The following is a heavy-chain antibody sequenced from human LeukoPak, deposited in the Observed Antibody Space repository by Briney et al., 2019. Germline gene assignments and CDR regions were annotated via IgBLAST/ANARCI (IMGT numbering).Heavy chain of an antibody. J-gene: IGHJ3*02. CDR3: ARGRDFWSGIAARGAFDI. V-gene: IGHV1-3*01. D-gene: IGHD3-3*01. CDR1: GYTFTSYA. Sequence: ASVKVSCKASGYTFTSYAMHWVRQAPGQRLEWMGWINAGNGNTKYSQKFQGRVTIIADESTSTAYMELSSLRSEDTAVYYCARGRDFWSGIAARGAFDIWGQGTMVTVSS. CDR2: INAGNGNT.